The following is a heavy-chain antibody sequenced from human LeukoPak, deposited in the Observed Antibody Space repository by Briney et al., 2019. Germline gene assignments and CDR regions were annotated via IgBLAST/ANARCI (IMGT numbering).Heavy chain of an antibody. CDR3: ARDGRGAAAADDPLDI. D-gene: IGHD6-13*01. CDR2: MNPNSGST. Sequence: ASVKVSCKASGYTFTNHDFNGMRQATGQGFEWMGWMNPNSGSTGYAQKFQGRVTMTRDTSLSTAYMELSSLTSDDTAVYYCARDGRGAAAADDPLDIWGQGTTVTVSS. J-gene: IGHJ3*02. V-gene: IGHV1-8*01. CDR1: GYTFTNHD.